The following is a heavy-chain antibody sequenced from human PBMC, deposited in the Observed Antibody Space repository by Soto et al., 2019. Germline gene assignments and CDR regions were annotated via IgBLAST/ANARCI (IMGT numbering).Heavy chain of an antibody. D-gene: IGHD4-17*01. V-gene: IGHV3-33*01. CDR3: GRSIGPHGDYADY. Sequence: GGSLSPSCAASGFTFSSYGMHWVRQAPGKGLEWVAGIWYDGSNTYYADSEKGGSTIARVNYKNTLYLQMNSLRADDTAEYYCGRSIGPHGDYADYWGQGTLVTVSS. CDR1: GFTFSSYG. J-gene: IGHJ4*02. CDR2: IWYDGSNT.